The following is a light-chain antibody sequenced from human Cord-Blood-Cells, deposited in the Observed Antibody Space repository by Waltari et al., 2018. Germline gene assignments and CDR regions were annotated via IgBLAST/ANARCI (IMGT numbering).Light chain of an antibody. CDR2: EVS. CDR3: SSYAGSNNLV. J-gene: IGLJ3*02. CDR1: SSDVGGSTY. Sequence: QSALNQPPSASGSPGQSVTISCTGTSSDVGGSTYVSWYQQHPGKAPKLMIYEVSKRPSGVPDRFSGSKSGNTASLTVSGLQAEDEADYYCSSYAGSNNLVFGGGTKLTVL. V-gene: IGLV2-8*01.